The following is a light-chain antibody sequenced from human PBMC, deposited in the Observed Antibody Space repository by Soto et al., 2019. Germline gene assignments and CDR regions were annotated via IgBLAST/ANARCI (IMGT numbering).Light chain of an antibody. Sequence: SYELTQPPSVSVAPGQTARITCGGNNIGSQRVHWYQQKPGQAPVLVVYGDSDRPSGIPERFSGSNSGNTASLTISRVEAGDEADYYCQVWDSSFDHVFGTGTKLTVL. CDR1: NIGSQR. V-gene: IGLV3-21*02. J-gene: IGLJ1*01. CDR3: QVWDSSFDHV. CDR2: GDS.